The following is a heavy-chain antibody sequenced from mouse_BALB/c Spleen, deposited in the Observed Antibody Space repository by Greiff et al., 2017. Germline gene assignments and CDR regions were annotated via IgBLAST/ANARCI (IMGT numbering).Heavy chain of an antibody. CDR1: GFNIKDYY. V-gene: IGHV14-4*02. D-gene: IGHD6-1*01. CDR2: IDPENGDT. CDR3: IGHRDAMDY. J-gene: IGHJ4*01. Sequence: EVKLQESGAELVRSGASVKLSCTASGFNIKDYYMHWVKQRPEQGLEWIGWIDPENGDTEYAPKFQGKATMTADTSSNTAYLQLSSLTSEDTAVYYCIGHRDAMDYWGQGTSVTVSS.